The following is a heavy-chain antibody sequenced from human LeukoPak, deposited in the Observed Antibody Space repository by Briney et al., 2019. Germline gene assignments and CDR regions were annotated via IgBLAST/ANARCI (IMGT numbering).Heavy chain of an antibody. CDR3: ASSSGWGHFDY. D-gene: IGHD6-19*01. CDR2: IYYSGST. J-gene: IGHJ4*02. V-gene: IGHV4-61*01. Sequence: SETLSLTCTVSGDSISSTSHYWSWIRQPPGKGLEWIGYIYYSGSTNYNPSLKSRVTISVDTSKNQFSLKLSSVTAADTAVYYCASSSGWGHFDYWGQGTLVTVSS. CDR1: GDSISSTSHY.